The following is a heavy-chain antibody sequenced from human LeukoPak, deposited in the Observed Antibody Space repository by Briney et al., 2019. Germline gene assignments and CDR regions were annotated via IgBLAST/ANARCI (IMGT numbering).Heavy chain of an antibody. CDR3: ARDKPGYCSGGGCYW. V-gene: IGHV3-48*04. CDR2: ISRDSSII. CDR1: GFTFSTYS. J-gene: IGHJ4*02. Sequence: PGGSLRLSCAASGFTFSTYSITWVRQAPGKGLEWVSHISRDSSIIYYADPVKGRFTISRDDAKNSVFLHMNSLRAEDTAVYYCARDKPGYCSGGGCYWWGQGTLVTVSS. D-gene: IGHD2-15*01.